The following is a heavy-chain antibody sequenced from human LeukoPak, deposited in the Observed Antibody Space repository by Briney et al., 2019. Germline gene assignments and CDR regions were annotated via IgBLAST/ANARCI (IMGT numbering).Heavy chain of an antibody. V-gene: IGHV7-4-1*02. Sequence: ASVTVSCMACGCTFISYAMKWLGQAPAQGLEGMGWINTNTGNPTYAPGFTGPFVFFLGTSVSPAYPQISILKPEATAVFLCSRGRREYWQLNYNTCYMDVWGKGTTVTVSS. CDR1: GCTFISYA. D-gene: IGHD2/OR15-2a*01. CDR3: SRGRREYWQLNYNTCYMDV. J-gene: IGHJ6*03. CDR2: INTNTGNP.